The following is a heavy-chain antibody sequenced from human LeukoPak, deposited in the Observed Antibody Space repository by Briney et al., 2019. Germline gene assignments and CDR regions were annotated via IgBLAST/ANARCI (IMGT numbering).Heavy chain of an antibody. V-gene: IGHV3-23*01. J-gene: IGHJ6*03. D-gene: IGHD3-22*01. CDR3: ARDGGSSGYYYYYYMDV. CDR2: ISGSGYST. CDR1: GFTFSSYD. Sequence: PGGSLRLSCAASGFTFSSYDMSWVRQAPGKGLEWVSVISGSGYSTYYADSVKGRFTISRDNAKNSLYLQMNSLRAEDTAVYYCARDGGSSGYYYYYYMDVWGKGTTVTVSS.